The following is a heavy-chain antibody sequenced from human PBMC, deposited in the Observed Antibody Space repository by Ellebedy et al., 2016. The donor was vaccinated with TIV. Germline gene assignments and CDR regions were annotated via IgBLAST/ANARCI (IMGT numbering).Heavy chain of an antibody. CDR2: ISGSGGST. D-gene: IGHD2-2*01. CDR1: GFTFSSYA. V-gene: IGHV3-23*01. CDR3: APDSRDY. Sequence: GESLKISCEASGFTFSSYAMSWVRQAPGKGLEWVSAISGSGGSTYYADSVKGRFTISRDNSKNTLYLQMNSLRAEDTAVYYCAPDSRDYWGQGTLVTVSS. J-gene: IGHJ4*02.